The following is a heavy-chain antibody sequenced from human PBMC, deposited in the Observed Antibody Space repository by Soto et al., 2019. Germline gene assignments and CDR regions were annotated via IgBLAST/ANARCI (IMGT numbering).Heavy chain of an antibody. CDR1: GFTFSSYA. J-gene: IGHJ6*02. Sequence: GSLRLSCAASGFTFSSYAMHWVRQAPGKGLEWVAVISYDGSNKYYADSVKGRFTISRDNSKNTLYLQMNSLRAEDTAVYYCARDRKNYDFWSGYYYYYGMDVWGQGTRVTVSS. CDR3: ARDRKNYDFWSGYYYYYGMDV. V-gene: IGHV3-30-3*01. D-gene: IGHD3-3*01. CDR2: ISYDGSNK.